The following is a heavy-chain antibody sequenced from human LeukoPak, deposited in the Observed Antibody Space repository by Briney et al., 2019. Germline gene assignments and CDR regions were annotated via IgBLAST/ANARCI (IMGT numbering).Heavy chain of an antibody. V-gene: IGHV1-2*06. Sequence: ASVKVSCKASGYTFTGYYMHWVRQAPGQGLEWMGRINPNSGGTNYAQKFQGRVTMTRDTPISTAYMELSRLRSDDTAVYYCAKRGTYDSSGFNFDYWGQGTLVTVSS. CDR3: AKRGTYDSSGFNFDY. D-gene: IGHD3-22*01. J-gene: IGHJ4*02. CDR2: INPNSGGT. CDR1: GYTFTGYY.